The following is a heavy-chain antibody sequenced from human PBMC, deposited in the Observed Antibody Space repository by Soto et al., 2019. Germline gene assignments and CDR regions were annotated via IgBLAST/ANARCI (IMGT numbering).Heavy chain of an antibody. V-gene: IGHV4-34*01. D-gene: IGHD3-22*01. CDR3: ARDLRDSSAYAL. CDR1: CGSVNGYY. J-gene: IGHJ4*02. CDR2: INHTGGT. Sequence: SETLSLTCAVYCGSVNGYYWNWIRQPPWKGLEWIGEINHTGGTHYNPSLKSRVTISLETSKDQFSLNLNSVTAADTAVYYCARDLRDSSAYALWGQGTLVTASS.